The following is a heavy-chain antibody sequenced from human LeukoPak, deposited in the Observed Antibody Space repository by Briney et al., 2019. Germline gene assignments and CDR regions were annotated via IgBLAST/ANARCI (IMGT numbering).Heavy chain of an antibody. Sequence: GESLKISCKGSGYSFTSYWIGWVRQMPGKGLEWMGIIYPGDSGTRYSPSFQGQVTISADKSISTAYLQWSSLKASDTAMYYCARHKISGTSSRWFDPWGQGTLVTVSS. J-gene: IGHJ5*02. CDR1: GYSFTSYW. D-gene: IGHD2-2*01. V-gene: IGHV5-51*01. CDR3: ARHKISGTSSRWFDP. CDR2: IYPGDSGT.